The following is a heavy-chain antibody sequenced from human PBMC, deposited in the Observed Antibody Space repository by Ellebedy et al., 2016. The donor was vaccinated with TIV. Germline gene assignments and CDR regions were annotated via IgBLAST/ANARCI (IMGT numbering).Heavy chain of an antibody. D-gene: IGHD3-16*01. V-gene: IGHV3-11*01. CDR1: GFALVDY. CDR3: AKDYRNKGFEI. CDR2: ISGDGTFT. Sequence: PGGSLRLSCTASGFALVDYMSWIRQAPGKGLESISYISGDGTFTSYTNSVKGRFTVSRDNAKNSLYLQMNSLRADDTAVYYCAKDYRNKGFEIWGQGTMVTVSS. J-gene: IGHJ3*02.